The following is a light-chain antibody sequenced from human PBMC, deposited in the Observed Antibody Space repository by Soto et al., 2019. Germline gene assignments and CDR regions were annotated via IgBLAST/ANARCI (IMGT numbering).Light chain of an antibody. J-gene: IGLJ1*01. V-gene: IGLV2-14*01. CDR2: EVS. CDR3: SSYSISTAYL. Sequence: QYALTQPASVSGSPGQSITISCTGTSSDVGGYDYVSWYQLHPGKAPKLMVFEVSNRPSGVSYRFSGSKSGNTASLTISGLQAEDEDDYFCSSYSISTAYLFGTGTKVTVL. CDR1: SSDVGGYDY.